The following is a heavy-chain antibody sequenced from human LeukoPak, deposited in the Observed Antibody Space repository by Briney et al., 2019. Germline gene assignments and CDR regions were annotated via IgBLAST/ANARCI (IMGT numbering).Heavy chain of an antibody. CDR1: GYTFASYD. J-gene: IGHJ4*02. CDR2: MNPNSGNT. Sequence: ASVKVSCTASGYTFASYDINWVRQATGQGLEWMGWMNPNSGNTGYAQKFQGSVTMTRNTSITTAYMELSSLRSEDTAVYYCARVFRVAATGRYFDYWGQGTLVTVSS. D-gene: IGHD6-13*01. CDR3: ARVFRVAATGRYFDY. V-gene: IGHV1-8*01.